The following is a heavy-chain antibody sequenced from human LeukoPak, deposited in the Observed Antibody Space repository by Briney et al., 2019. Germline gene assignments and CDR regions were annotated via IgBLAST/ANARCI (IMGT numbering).Heavy chain of an antibody. CDR2: IKQDGSEK. D-gene: IGHD5-12*01. CDR3: AKVGLSRNIVAFDY. CDR1: GFTFYSYW. V-gene: IGHV3-7*01. Sequence: GGSLRLSCAASGFTFYSYWMSWVRQAPGKGLEWVANIKQDGSEKYYVDSVKGRFTISRDNAKNSLYLQMNSLRAEDTAVYYCAKVGLSRNIVAFDYLGQGTLVTVSS. J-gene: IGHJ4*02.